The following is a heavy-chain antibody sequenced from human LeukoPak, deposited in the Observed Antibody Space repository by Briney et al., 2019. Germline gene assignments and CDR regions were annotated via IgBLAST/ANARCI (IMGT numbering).Heavy chain of an antibody. D-gene: IGHD6-13*01. V-gene: IGHV1-69*06. Sequence: SVKVSCKASGGTFSSHAISWVRQAPGQGLEWMGGIIPIFGTANYAQKFQGRVTITADKSTSTAYMELSSLRSEDTAVYYCARGLPGRYSSSWPEYFQHWGQGTLVTVSS. CDR1: GGTFSSHA. J-gene: IGHJ1*01. CDR2: IIPIFGTA. CDR3: ARGLPGRYSSSWPEYFQH.